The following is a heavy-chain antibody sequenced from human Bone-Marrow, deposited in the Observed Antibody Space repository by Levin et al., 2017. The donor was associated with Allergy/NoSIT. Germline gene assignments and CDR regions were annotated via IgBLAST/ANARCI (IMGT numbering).Heavy chain of an antibody. D-gene: IGHD2-15*01. CDR3: ARAQVEYCSGGSCYYYYDYYYMDV. Sequence: PSETLSLTCTVSGGSISSYYWSWIRQPPGKGLEWIGYIYYSGSTNYNPSLKSRVTISVDTSKNQFSLKLSSVTAADTAVYYCARAQVEYCSGGSCYYYYDYYYMDVWGKGTTVTVSS. CDR2: IYYSGST. V-gene: IGHV4-59*01. J-gene: IGHJ6*03. CDR1: GGSISSYY.